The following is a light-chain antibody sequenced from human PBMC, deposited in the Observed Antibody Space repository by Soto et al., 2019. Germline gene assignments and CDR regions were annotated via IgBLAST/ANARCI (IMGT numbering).Light chain of an antibody. CDR2: EAS. J-gene: IGKJ1*01. CDR3: QQYNVYWT. CDR1: QSISGS. V-gene: IGKV1-5*03. Sequence: DIQMTQSPSTLSASVGDRVTITCRASQSISGSLAWYQQKPGKAPKLLIYEASNLKSGVPSRFSGSGSGTECTLTISSLQPDYSANYYCQQYNVYWTFGQGTRVEIK.